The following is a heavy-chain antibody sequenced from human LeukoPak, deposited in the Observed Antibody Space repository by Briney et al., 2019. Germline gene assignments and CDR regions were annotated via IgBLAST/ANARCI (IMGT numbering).Heavy chain of an antibody. V-gene: IGHV3-7*01. CDR1: EFTFSSHW. J-gene: IGHJ4*02. CDR2: IKEDGSER. CDR3: ARGGGTYDY. Sequence: GGSLRLSCAASEFTFSSHWMSWVRQAPGKGLEWVASIKEDGSERYCVESVKGRFTISRDNAKDSLHLQMNSLRVEDTAVYYCARGGGTYDYWGQGTLVTVFS. D-gene: IGHD3/OR15-3a*01.